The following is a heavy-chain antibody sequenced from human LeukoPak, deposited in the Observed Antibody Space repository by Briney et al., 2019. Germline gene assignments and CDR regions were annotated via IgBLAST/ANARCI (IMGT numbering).Heavy chain of an antibody. CDR3: ARSTPSTNRNYPPLFSFDS. CDR1: GGSIRDYF. CDR2: IYYSGST. J-gene: IGHJ4*02. Sequence: PSETLSLTCYVSGGSIRDYFWSWIRQPPGRGLEWIGYIYYSGSTSYNPSLNSRVTISEDTSKSQFSLNLSSVTAADTAVYHCARSTPSTNRNYPPLFSFDSWGQGTLVTVSS. V-gene: IGHV4-59*01. D-gene: IGHD1-7*01.